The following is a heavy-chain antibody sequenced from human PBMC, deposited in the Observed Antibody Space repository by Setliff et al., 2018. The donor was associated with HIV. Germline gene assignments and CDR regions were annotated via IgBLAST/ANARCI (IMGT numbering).Heavy chain of an antibody. Sequence: SETLSLTCDVSGGSISSDSYYWAWIRQPPGKGLEWIGTIYYSGSTHYNPSLKSRLTISVDMSKNQLSLKLSSVTAADTAVYYCARVRRGSSWTLTTLRTFDYWGQGTLVTVSS. V-gene: IGHV4-39*07. J-gene: IGHJ4*02. CDR2: IYYSGST. CDR1: GGSISSDSYY. CDR3: ARVRRGSSWTLTTLRTFDY. D-gene: IGHD4-17*01.